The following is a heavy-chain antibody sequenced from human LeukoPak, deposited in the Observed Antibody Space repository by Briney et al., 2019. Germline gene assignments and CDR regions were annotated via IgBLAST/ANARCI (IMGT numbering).Heavy chain of an antibody. D-gene: IGHD2-2*01. CDR2: IYYSGST. Sequence: PSETLSLTCTVSGGSISSYYWSWIRQPPGKGLEWTGDIYYSGSTNYNSSLKSRVTISVDTSKNQFSLRLSSVTAADTAVYYCARGNGWVCSSTSCYNWFDPWGQGTLVTVSS. J-gene: IGHJ5*02. V-gene: IGHV4-59*01. CDR3: ARGNGWVCSSTSCYNWFDP. CDR1: GGSISSYY.